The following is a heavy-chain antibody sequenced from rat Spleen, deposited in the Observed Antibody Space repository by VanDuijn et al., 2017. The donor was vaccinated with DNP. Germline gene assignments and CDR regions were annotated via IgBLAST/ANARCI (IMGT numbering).Heavy chain of an antibody. V-gene: IGHV5-29*01. D-gene: IGHD1-10*01. CDR1: GFSLTTNG. CDR2: ISYDGSST. CDR3: ARHRTTSPYYYAMDA. J-gene: IGHJ4*01. Sequence: VQVKESGPGLVQSSQTLSLTCTVSGFSLTTNGVSWVRRAPTKGLEWVATISYDGSSTYYRDSVKGRFTISRDNAKSTLYLQMDSLRSEDTATYYCARHRTTSPYYYAMDAWGQGASVTVSS.